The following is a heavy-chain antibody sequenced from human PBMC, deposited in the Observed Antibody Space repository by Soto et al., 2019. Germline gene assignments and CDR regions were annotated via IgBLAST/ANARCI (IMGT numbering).Heavy chain of an antibody. Sequence: QVQLVQSGAEVKKPGSSVKVSCKASGGTFSSYAISWVRQAPGQGLEWMGGIIPIFGTANYAQKFQGRVTITADESTSTAYMELSSLRSEDTAVYYCARDRENVLMVYASKAAHYGMDVWGQGTKVTVSS. CDR1: GGTFSSYA. J-gene: IGHJ6*02. CDR2: IIPIFGTA. D-gene: IGHD2-8*01. CDR3: ARDRENVLMVYASKAAHYGMDV. V-gene: IGHV1-69*01.